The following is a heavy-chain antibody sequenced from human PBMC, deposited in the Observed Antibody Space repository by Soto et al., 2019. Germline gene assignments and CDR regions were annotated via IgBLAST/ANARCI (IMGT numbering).Heavy chain of an antibody. V-gene: IGHV1-18*04. J-gene: IGHJ4*02. CDR2: ISAYNGNT. CDR3: ARATSITGLYYFDY. CDR1: GYTFTSYG. Sequence: ASVKVSFKASGYTFTSYGISWVRQAPGQGLEWMGWISAYNGNTNYAQKLQGRVTMTTDTSTSTAYMELRSLRSDDTAVYYCARATSITGLYYFDYWGQGTLVTVSS. D-gene: IGHD1-20*01.